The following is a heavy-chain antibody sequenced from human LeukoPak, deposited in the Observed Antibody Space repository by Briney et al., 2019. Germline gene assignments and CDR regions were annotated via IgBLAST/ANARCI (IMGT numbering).Heavy chain of an antibody. V-gene: IGHV3-74*01. CDR2: INNDGSSA. Sequence: GGSLRLSCAASGFTFDNYWIHWVRQVPGKGLVWVSRINNDGSSASYVDSVKGRFTISRDNAKNTLFLQMNSLRAEDTAVYYCARRGTGHGMDVWGQGTTVIVSS. D-gene: IGHD1-1*01. CDR1: GFTFDNYW. J-gene: IGHJ6*02. CDR3: ARRGTGHGMDV.